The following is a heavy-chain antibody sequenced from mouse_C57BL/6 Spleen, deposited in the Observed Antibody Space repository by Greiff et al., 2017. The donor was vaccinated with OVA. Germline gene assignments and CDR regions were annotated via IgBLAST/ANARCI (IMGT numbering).Heavy chain of an antibody. V-gene: IGHV1-82*01. Sequence: VQLQQSGPELVKPGDSVKISCKASGYAFSSSWMNWVKQRPGKGLEWIGRIYPGDGDTNYNGKFKGKATLTADKSSSTAYMQLSSLTSEDSAVYFCATYSNYDFDYWGQGTTLTVSS. CDR3: ATYSNYDFDY. D-gene: IGHD2-5*01. J-gene: IGHJ2*01. CDR1: GYAFSSSW. CDR2: IYPGDGDT.